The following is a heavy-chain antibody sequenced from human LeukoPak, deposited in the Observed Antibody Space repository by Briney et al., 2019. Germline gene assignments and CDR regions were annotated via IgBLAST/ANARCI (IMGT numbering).Heavy chain of an antibody. D-gene: IGHD6-19*01. V-gene: IGHV3-30*04. CDR1: GFTFSSYA. J-gene: IGHJ3*02. CDR2: ISYDGSSK. Sequence: GGSLRLSCAASGFTFSSYAMHWVRQAPGKGLEWVAVISYDGSSKYYADSVKGRFTISRDDSKNTLYLQMNSLRAEDTAVYYCARDHSSGAFDIWGQGTMVTVSS. CDR3: ARDHSSGAFDI.